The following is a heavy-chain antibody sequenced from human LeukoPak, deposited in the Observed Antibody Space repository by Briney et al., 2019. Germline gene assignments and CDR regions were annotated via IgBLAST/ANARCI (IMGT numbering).Heavy chain of an antibody. Sequence: GGSLRLSCAASGFTFSSYGMSWVRQAPGKGLEWVSAISGGGGSTYYADSVKGRFTISRDNSKNTLYLQVNSLRAEDTAVYYCAKGGKWDVTPLDYWGQGTLVTVSS. CDR3: AKGGKWDVTPLDY. CDR2: ISGGGGST. V-gene: IGHV3-23*01. CDR1: GFTFSSYG. J-gene: IGHJ4*02. D-gene: IGHD1-26*01.